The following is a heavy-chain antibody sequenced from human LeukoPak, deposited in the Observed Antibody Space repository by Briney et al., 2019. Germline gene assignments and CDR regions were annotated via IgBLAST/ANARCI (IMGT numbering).Heavy chain of an antibody. J-gene: IGHJ4*02. CDR2: IYYSGST. CDR1: GGSISSGGYS. D-gene: IGHD3-22*01. CDR3: ARLGPDYYDSSGYLDY. V-gene: IGHV4-61*08. Sequence: PSETLSLTCAVSGGSISSGGYSWSWIRQPPGKGLEWIGYIYYSGSTNYNPSLKSRVTISVDTSKNQFSLKLSSVTAADTAVYYCARLGPDYYDSSGYLDYWGQGTLVTVSS.